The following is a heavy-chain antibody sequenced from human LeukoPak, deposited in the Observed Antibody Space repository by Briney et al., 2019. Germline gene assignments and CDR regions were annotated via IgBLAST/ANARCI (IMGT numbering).Heavy chain of an antibody. CDR2: ISSSSSYI. J-gene: IGHJ4*02. D-gene: IGHD1-14*01. Sequence: PGGSLRLSCAASGFTFSSYSMNWVRQAPGKGLEWVSSISSSSSYIYYADSVKGRFTISRDNAKNSLYLQMNSLRAEDTAVYYCARHGAPFQAGMDYWGQGTLVTVSS. CDR1: GFTFSSYS. V-gene: IGHV3-21*01. CDR3: ARHGAPFQAGMDY.